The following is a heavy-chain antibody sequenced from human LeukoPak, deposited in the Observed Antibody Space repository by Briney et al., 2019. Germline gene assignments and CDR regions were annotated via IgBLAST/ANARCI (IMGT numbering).Heavy chain of an antibody. CDR3: VKWDWG. J-gene: IGHJ4*02. CDR1: GFTFSRSY. V-gene: IGHV3-74*01. Sequence: GGSLRLSCAASGFTFSRSYMHWVRQASGKGPMWVSRINSDGSIINYVDPVKGRFTTSRDNAKNTVYLQMNSLRAEDTAVYYCVKWDWGGGQGTLVTVSS. CDR2: INSDGSII. D-gene: IGHD3-16*01.